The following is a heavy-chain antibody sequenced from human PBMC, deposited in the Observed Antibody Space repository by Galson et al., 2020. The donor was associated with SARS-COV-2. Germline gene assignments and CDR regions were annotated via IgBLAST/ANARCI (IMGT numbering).Heavy chain of an antibody. D-gene: IGHD5-12*01. V-gene: IGHV1-2*04. CDR1: GYTFTAYY. Sequence: ASVKVSCKTSGYTFTAYYIHWVRQAPGQGLEWMGWINPNTGGTNYAQKFQGWVTMTRDTSISTAYMALSRLKSDDTAVYYCARETEMATFNYFDDWGQGTLVTVSS. CDR2: INPNTGGT. J-gene: IGHJ4*02. CDR3: ARETEMATFNYFDD.